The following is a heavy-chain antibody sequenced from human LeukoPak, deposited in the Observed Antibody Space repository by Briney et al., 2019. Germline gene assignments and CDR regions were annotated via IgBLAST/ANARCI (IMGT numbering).Heavy chain of an antibody. V-gene: IGHV3-23*01. CDR3: ATHGTYTATVDY. CDR1: GFTFSSYA. D-gene: IGHD5-18*01. Sequence: GGSLRLSCAASGFTFSSYAMSWVRQAPGKGLEWVSAISGSGGSTYYADSVKGRFTISRDNAKNSLYLQMNSLRAEDTAVYYCATHGTYTATVDYWGQGTLVTVSS. CDR2: ISGSGGST. J-gene: IGHJ4*02.